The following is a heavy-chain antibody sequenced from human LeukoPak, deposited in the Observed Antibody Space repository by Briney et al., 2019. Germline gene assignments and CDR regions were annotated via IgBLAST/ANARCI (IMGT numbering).Heavy chain of an antibody. CDR2: IYYSGST. D-gene: IGHD6-19*01. J-gene: IGHJ1*01. CDR1: GGSISSSSYY. V-gene: IGHV4-39*07. Sequence: SETLSLTCTVSGGSISSSSYYWGWIRQPPGKGLEWIGSIYYSGSTYYNPSLKSRATISVDTSKDQFSLKLSSVTAADTAVYYCARESYSSGWSQTAEYFQHWGQGTLVTVSS. CDR3: ARESYSSGWSQTAEYFQH.